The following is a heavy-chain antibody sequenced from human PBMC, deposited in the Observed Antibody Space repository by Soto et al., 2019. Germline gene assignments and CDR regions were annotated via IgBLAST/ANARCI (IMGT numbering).Heavy chain of an antibody. CDR1: GYSFTSYW. V-gene: IGHV5-10-1*04. CDR3: ARVRFASSSWYPYFDY. CDR2: IDPSDSYT. J-gene: IGHJ4*02. D-gene: IGHD6-13*01. Sequence: PGESLKISCKGSGYSFTSYWISWVRQMPGKGLEWMGRIDPSDSYTNYSPSFQGQVTISADKSISTAYLQWSSLKASDTAMYYCARVRFASSSWYPYFDYWGQGTLVTVSS.